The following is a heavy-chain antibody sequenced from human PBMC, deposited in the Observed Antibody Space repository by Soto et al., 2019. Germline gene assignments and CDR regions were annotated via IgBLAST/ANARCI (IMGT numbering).Heavy chain of an antibody. D-gene: IGHD3-3*01. CDR2: IYYSGST. V-gene: IGHV4-31*02. Sequence: SETLSLTXTVTGDSISSRSYYWGWIRQPPGKGLEWIGYIYYSGSTYYNPSLKSRVTISVDTSKNQFSLKLSSVTAADTAVYYCARGGDDFWSGYYYYYYYGMDVWGQGTTVTVSS. CDR1: GDSISSRSYY. J-gene: IGHJ6*02. CDR3: ARGGDDFWSGYYYYYYYGMDV.